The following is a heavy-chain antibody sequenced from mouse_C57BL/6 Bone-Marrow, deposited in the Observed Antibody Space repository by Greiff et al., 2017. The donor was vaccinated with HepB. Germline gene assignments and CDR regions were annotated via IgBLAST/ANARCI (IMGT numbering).Heavy chain of an antibody. J-gene: IGHJ3*01. Sequence: VQLQQSGAELVRPGASVKLSCTASGFNIKDDYMHWVKQRPEQGLEWIGWIDPENGDTEYASKFQGKATITADKSSNKAYLQLSSLTSEDTAVYYCTRHYYGSSYVGFAYWGQGTLVTVSA. CDR2: IDPENGDT. CDR3: TRHYYGSSYVGFAY. CDR1: GFNIKDDY. D-gene: IGHD1-1*01. V-gene: IGHV14-4*01.